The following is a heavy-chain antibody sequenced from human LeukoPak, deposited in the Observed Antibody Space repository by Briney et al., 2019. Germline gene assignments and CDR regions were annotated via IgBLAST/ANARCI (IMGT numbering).Heavy chain of an antibody. J-gene: IGHJ4*02. D-gene: IGHD2-21*02. V-gene: IGHV3-30*04. CDR1: GFTFSSYA. CDR3: ARDQGYCGGDCYPTTYFDY. Sequence: GGSLRLSCAASGFTFSSYAMHWVRRAPGKGLEWVAVISYDGSNKYYADSVKGRFTISRDNSKNTLYLQMNSLRAEDTAVYYCARDQGYCGGDCYPTTYFDYWGQGTLVTVSS. CDR2: ISYDGSNK.